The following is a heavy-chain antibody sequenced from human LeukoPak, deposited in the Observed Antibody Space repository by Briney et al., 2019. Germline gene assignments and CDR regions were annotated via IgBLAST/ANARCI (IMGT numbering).Heavy chain of an antibody. CDR2: ISGSGDST. CDR3: AKESLEWLLSYYYYMDV. CDR1: GFTFSNYA. Sequence: GGSLRLSCAASGFTFSNYAMSWVRQAPGKGLEWVSGISGSGDSTYYADTVKGRFTISRDNSKNTLYLQMNSLRAEDTAVYYCAKESLEWLLSYYYYMDVWGKGTTVTVSS. J-gene: IGHJ6*03. D-gene: IGHD3-3*01. V-gene: IGHV3-23*01.